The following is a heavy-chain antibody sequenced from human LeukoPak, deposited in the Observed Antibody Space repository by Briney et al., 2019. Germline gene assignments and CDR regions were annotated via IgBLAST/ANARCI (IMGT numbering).Heavy chain of an antibody. CDR1: GYSISSGYY. V-gene: IGHV4-38-2*01. D-gene: IGHD2-2*01. J-gene: IGHJ4*02. Sequence: KASETLSLTCVVSGYSISSGYYWGWIRQPPGKGLEWIASIYHSGSTYYNPSLKSRVTISVDTSNNQFSLKLSSMTAADTAVYYCARAPAAYYFESWGQGTLVTVSS. CDR2: IYHSGST. CDR3: ARAPAAYYFES.